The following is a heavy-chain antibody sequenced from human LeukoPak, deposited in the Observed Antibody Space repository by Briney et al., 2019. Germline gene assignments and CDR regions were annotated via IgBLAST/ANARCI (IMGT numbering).Heavy chain of an antibody. CDR1: GGSFSGYY. Sequence: SETLSLTCAVYGGSFSGYYWSWIRQPPGKGLEWIGEINHSGSTNYNPSLKGRVTISVDTSKNQFSLKLSSVTAADTAVYYCARQVGAAKGGAFDIWGQGTMVTVSS. CDR2: INHSGST. CDR3: ARQVGAAKGGAFDI. J-gene: IGHJ3*02. V-gene: IGHV4-34*01. D-gene: IGHD1-26*01.